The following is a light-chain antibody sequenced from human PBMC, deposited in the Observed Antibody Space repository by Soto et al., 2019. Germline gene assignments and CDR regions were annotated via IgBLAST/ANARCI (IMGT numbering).Light chain of an antibody. CDR3: QQCGSSGT. CDR1: QSVSNNY. V-gene: IGKV3-20*01. Sequence: EIVLTHSPGTLSLSPGERATLSCRASQSVSNNYLAWYRQKPGQAPRLLIYGASNGATGIPDRFSGSGSGTDFTLTISRLEPEDFAVYYCQQCGSSGTFGQGTKVDIK. CDR2: GAS. J-gene: IGKJ1*01.